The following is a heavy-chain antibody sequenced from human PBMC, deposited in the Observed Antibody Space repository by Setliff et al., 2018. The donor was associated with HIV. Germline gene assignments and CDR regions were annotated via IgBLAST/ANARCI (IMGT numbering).Heavy chain of an antibody. CDR2: MNPNSGVS. J-gene: IGHJ6*02. V-gene: IGHV1-8*01. CDR1: GHTFTNYD. CDR3: ARGKGVGGVIITGGLDV. Sequence: ASVKVSCKPSGHTFTNYDIHWMRRATGQGLEWMGWMNPNSGVSGYALKFHDRVTMARDTSITTAYMELSSLTSEDTAVYYCARGKGVGGVIITGGLDVWGQGTTVTVSS. D-gene: IGHD3-10*01.